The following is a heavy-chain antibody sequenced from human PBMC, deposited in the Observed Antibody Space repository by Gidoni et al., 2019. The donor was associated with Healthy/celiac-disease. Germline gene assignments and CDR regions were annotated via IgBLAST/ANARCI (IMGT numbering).Heavy chain of an antibody. V-gene: IGHV4-61*02. Sequence: VQLQESAPGLVQPSQTLSLTCTVSAVSISSGSYYWSWIRQPAGKGLEWIGRIYTSGSTNYNPSLKSRVTISVDTSKNQFSLKLSSVTAADTAVYYCARATEGDYGDFDYYYYGMDVWGQGTTVTVSS. CDR3: ARATEGDYGDFDYYYYGMDV. CDR1: AVSISSGSYY. D-gene: IGHD4-17*01. CDR2: IYTSGST. J-gene: IGHJ6*02.